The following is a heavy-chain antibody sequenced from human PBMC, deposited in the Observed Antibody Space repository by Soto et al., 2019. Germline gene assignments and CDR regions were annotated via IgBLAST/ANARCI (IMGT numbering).Heavy chain of an antibody. V-gene: IGHV3-9*01. J-gene: IGHJ4*02. CDR1: GFSFDDYA. CDR2: ISWNSGSI. Sequence: GGSLRLSCAASGFSFDDYAMHWVRLAPGKGPEWVSGISWNSGSIGYADSVKGRFTISRDNAKNYLYLQMNSLRVEDTAMYYIAKAPEGNCEGGSCSPNGGQGTRVTVSS. D-gene: IGHD2-15*01. CDR3: AKAPEGNCEGGSCSPN.